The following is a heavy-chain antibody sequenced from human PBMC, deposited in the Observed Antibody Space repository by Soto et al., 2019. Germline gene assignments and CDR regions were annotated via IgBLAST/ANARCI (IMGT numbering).Heavy chain of an antibody. CDR3: ARDTHGPTAFDI. CDR2: MSYDGNSK. Sequence: QVQLAAAGGGVVQPGRSLRLSCAASGFSFSTYALHFVRQAPGTGLGWVAFMSYDGNSKFYADSVKGRFTISRNTSKNTLYLQLNSLRAEDSAVYYCARDTHGPTAFDIWGQGTMVTVS. J-gene: IGHJ3*02. V-gene: IGHV3-30-3*01. CDR1: GFSFSTYA.